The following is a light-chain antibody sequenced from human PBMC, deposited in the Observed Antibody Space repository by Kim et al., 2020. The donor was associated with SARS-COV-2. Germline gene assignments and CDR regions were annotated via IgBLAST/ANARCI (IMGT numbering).Light chain of an antibody. V-gene: IGKV3D-15*01. CDR2: GAS. CDR3: QQYKIWPPLT. J-gene: IGKJ4*01. CDR1: ESISDN. Sequence: SQGKRATLSCRATESISDNLAWYQQKPGQAPRLLIYGASTRATGIPARFRGSGSGTEFTLIITTLQSEDFAMYYCQQYKIWPPLTFGGGTKVDIK.